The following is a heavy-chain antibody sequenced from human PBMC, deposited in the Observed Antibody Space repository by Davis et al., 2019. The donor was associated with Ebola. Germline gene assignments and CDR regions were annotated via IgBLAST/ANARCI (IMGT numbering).Heavy chain of an antibody. J-gene: IGHJ4*02. Sequence: GESLKISCAASGFTFSNYAMSWVRQAPGKGLEWVSVISGSGGSTYYADPVKGRFTISRDNSKNTLYLQMNCLRAEDTAVYYCAQDMLRKGYYFDFWGQGTSVTVSS. CDR3: AQDMLRKGYYFDF. CDR1: GFTFSNYA. V-gene: IGHV3-23*01. D-gene: IGHD2-8*01. CDR2: ISGSGGST.